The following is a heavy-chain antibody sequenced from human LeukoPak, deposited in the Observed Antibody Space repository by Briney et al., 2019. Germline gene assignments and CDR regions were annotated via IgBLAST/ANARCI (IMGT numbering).Heavy chain of an antibody. V-gene: IGHV1-69*04. CDR1: GGTFISYA. CDR3: ARGGGDGYNYRFDY. D-gene: IGHD5-24*01. J-gene: IGHJ4*02. Sequence: SVKVSCKASGGTFISYAISWVRQAPGHRLEWMGRIIPIFGIANYAQNFQGRVTITADKSTSTANMELSSLRSEDTAVYYCARGGGDGYNYRFDYWGQGTLVTVSS. CDR2: IIPIFGIA.